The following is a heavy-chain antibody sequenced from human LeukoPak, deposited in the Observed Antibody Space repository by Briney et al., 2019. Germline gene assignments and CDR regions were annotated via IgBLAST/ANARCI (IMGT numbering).Heavy chain of an antibody. CDR1: GFTFSSYG. V-gene: IGHV3-30*02. Sequence: GGSLRLSCAASGFTFSSYGMHWVRQAPGKGLEWLAFIRYDGSNKYYADSVRGRFTISRDNPKNTLYLQMNSLRAEDTYVYYCAKGDQLLGYYADTAMDPTLDYWGQGTLVTVSS. CDR3: AKGDQLLGYYADTAMDPTLDY. D-gene: IGHD5-18*01. CDR2: IRYDGSNK. J-gene: IGHJ4*02.